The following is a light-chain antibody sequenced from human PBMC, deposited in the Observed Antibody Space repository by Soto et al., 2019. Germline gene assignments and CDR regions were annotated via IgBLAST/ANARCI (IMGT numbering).Light chain of an antibody. CDR1: SSDVGGYNY. CDR3: CSYAGSYTYV. V-gene: IGLV2-11*01. CDR2: DVS. Sequence: QSVLTQPRSVSGSPGQSVTISCTGTSSDVGGYNYVSWYQQHPGKAPKLMIYDVSQRPSGVPARFSGSKSGNTASLTISGLQAEDEADYYCCSYAGSYTYVFGIGTKVTV. J-gene: IGLJ1*01.